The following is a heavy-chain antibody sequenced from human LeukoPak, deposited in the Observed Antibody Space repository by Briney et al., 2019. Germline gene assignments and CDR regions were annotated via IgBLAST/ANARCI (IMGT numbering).Heavy chain of an antibody. CDR2: INHSGST. D-gene: IGHD3-10*01. Sequence: PSETLSLTCAVYGGSSSGYYWSWIRQPPGKGLEWIGEINHSGSTNYNPSLKSRVTISVDTSKNQFSLKLSSVTAADTAVYYCARAVRGVIFYYYMDVWGKGTTVTVSS. V-gene: IGHV4-34*01. J-gene: IGHJ6*03. CDR3: ARAVRGVIFYYYMDV. CDR1: GGSSSGYY.